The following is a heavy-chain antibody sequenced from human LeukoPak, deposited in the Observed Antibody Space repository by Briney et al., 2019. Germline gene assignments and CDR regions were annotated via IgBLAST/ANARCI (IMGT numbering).Heavy chain of an antibody. CDR1: GGSISRYY. V-gene: IGHV4-59*01. CDR3: ARSDYHNSGSHTVFDAFDI. Sequence: SSETLSLTCTVSGGSISRYYWSWIRRPPGKGLEWIGYIDDSGNTNYNPSLKSQVTISVDKSKNQFSLKLSFVTAADMAMYYCARSDYHNSGSHTVFDAFDIWGQGTRVTVSS. CDR2: IDDSGNT. J-gene: IGHJ3*02. D-gene: IGHD3-10*01.